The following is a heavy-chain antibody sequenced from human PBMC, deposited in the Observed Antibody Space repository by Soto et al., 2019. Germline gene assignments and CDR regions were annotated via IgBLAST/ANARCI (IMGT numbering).Heavy chain of an antibody. CDR3: ARHSGYTGYDDLDR. J-gene: IGHJ5*02. CDR2: IYYRGST. D-gene: IGHD5-12*01. CDR1: GASISGYY. V-gene: IGHV4-59*08. Sequence: SETLSLTCTVSGASISGYYWSWIRQPPGKGLEWIGYIYYRGSTNYNPSLKSRLTMSVGASKNELSLRLTSVTAADTAVYYCARHSGYTGYDDLDRWGHGTLVTVSS.